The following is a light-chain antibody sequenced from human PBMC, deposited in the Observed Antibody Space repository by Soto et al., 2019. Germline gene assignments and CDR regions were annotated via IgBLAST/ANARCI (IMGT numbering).Light chain of an antibody. CDR3: SSYTSSSTYV. V-gene: IGLV2-14*01. Sequence: QSVLTQPASVSGSPGQSITISCTGTSSVVGAYNYVSWYQQHPGKAPKVMIYDVSNRPSGVSNRFSGSKSGNTASLTISWLQAEDEADYYCSSYTSSSTYVFGTGTKVTVL. CDR2: DVS. J-gene: IGLJ1*01. CDR1: SSVVGAYNY.